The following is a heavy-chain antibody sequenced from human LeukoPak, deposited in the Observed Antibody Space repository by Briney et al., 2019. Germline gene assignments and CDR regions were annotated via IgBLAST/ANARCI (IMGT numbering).Heavy chain of an antibody. CDR1: GFTVSSNY. Sequence: PGGSLRLSCAASGFTVSSNYMSWVRQAPGKGLEWVSVIYSGGSTYYADSVKGRFTISRDNSKNTLYLQMNSLRAEDTAVYYCAREGHGSGSCWDYWGQGTLVTVSS. D-gene: IGHD3-10*01. CDR2: IYSGGST. J-gene: IGHJ4*02. V-gene: IGHV3-53*01. CDR3: AREGHGSGSCWDY.